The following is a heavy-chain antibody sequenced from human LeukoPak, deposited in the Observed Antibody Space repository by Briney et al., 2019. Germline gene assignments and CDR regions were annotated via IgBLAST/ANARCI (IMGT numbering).Heavy chain of an antibody. CDR2: FYYSGST. Sequence: KPSETLSLTCTVSGGSISSYYWSWIRQPPGKGLEWIGYFYYSGSTNYNPSLKSRVTISVDTSKNQFSLKLSSVIAADTAVYYCARASGYCSGGSCYYESYYYYYYMDVWGKGTTVTVSS. J-gene: IGHJ6*03. CDR1: GGSISSYY. D-gene: IGHD2-15*01. CDR3: ARASGYCSGGSCYYESYYYYYYMDV. V-gene: IGHV4-59*01.